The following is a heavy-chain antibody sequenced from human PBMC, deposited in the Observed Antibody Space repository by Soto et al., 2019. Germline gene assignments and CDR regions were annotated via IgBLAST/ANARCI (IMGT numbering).Heavy chain of an antibody. V-gene: IGHV3-30-3*01. J-gene: IGHJ4*02. D-gene: IGHD6-19*01. Sequence: ESGGGVVQPGRSLRLSCAASGFTFSSYAMHWVRQAPGKGLEWVAVISYDGSNKYYADSVKGRFTISRDNSKNTLYLQMNSLRAEDTAVYYCARGRYSSGYTRYWGQGTLVTVSS. CDR3: ARGRYSSGYTRY. CDR1: GFTFSSYA. CDR2: ISYDGSNK.